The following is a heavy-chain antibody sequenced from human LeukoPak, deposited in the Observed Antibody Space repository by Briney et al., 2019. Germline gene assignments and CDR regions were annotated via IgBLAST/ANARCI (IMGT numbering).Heavy chain of an antibody. CDR2: ISSDGSNK. J-gene: IGHJ4*02. V-gene: IGHV3-30*03. D-gene: IGHD3-22*01. CDR3: RAATKYPDYYYDY. CDR1: RFTFSTFG. Sequence: GRSLRLSCAASRFTFSTFGMHWARQAPGKGLEWVAVISSDGSNKYYADSVRGRFTISRDNSKDTLYLQMSSLRIEDTAVYCCRAATKYPDYYYDYWGQGTLVTVSS.